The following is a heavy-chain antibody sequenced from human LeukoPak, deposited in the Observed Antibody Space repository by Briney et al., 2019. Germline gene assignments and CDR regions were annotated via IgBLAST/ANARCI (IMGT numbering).Heavy chain of an antibody. V-gene: IGHV3-64*01. Sequence: GGSLRLSCAASGFTFSSYAMSWVRQAPGKGLEWVSAISRSGGSTYYANSVKGRFTISRDNSKNTLYLQMGSLRAEDMAVYYCASGHCSSTSCSNFDYWGQGTLVTVSS. CDR3: ASGHCSSTSCSNFDY. D-gene: IGHD2-2*01. J-gene: IGHJ4*02. CDR2: ISRSGGST. CDR1: GFTFSSYA.